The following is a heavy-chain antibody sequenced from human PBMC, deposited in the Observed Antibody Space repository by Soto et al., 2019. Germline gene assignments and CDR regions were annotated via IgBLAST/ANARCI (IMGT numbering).Heavy chain of an antibody. CDR3: ARAGDIVVVPAAIYWFDP. CDR2: INAGNGNT. J-gene: IGHJ5*02. CDR1: GYTFTSYA. Sequence: ASVKVSCKAPGYTFTSYAMHWVRQAPGQRLEWMGWINAGNGNTKYSQKFQGRVTITRDTSASTAYMELSSLRSEDTAVYYCARAGDIVVVPAAIYWFDPWGQGTLVTVSS. D-gene: IGHD2-2*02. V-gene: IGHV1-3*01.